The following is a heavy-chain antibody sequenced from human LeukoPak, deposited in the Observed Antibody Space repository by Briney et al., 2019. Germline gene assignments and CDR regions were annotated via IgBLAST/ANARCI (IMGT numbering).Heavy chain of an antibody. Sequence: SETLSLTYSVFGGSISSRNYSWGWIRQPPGQGLEWIGSFYYSGNTYYNPSLKSRVTISVDTSKNQFSLRVSSVTAADTAVYYCASMVRGNWFDPWGQGTLVTVSS. CDR1: GGSISSRNYS. J-gene: IGHJ5*02. D-gene: IGHD3-10*01. CDR3: ASMVRGNWFDP. V-gene: IGHV4-39*07. CDR2: FYYSGNT.